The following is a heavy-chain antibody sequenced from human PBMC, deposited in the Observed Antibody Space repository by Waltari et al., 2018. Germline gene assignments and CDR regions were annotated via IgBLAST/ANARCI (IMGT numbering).Heavy chain of an antibody. J-gene: IGHJ6*03. Sequence: QVQLVQSGAEVKKPGSSVKVSCTASGGTISSYAISWVRQAPGQGLEWMGGLNPICGPANYAQKFQGRVTITADESTSTAYMELSSLRSEDTAVYYCAGGDYSGTYYSYYYYMDVWGKGTTVTISS. CDR2: LNPICGPA. CDR1: GGTISSYA. D-gene: IGHD1-26*01. CDR3: AGGDYSGTYYSYYYYMDV. V-gene: IGHV1-69*12.